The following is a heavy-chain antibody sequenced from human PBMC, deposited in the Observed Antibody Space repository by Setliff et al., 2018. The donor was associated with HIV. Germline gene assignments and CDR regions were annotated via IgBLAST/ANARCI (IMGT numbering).Heavy chain of an antibody. CDR2: VAADGNIK. CDR3: VKAPGTTGGYDFFFDY. CDR1: GFIFSNYD. D-gene: IGHD5-12*01. J-gene: IGHJ4*02. Sequence: GGSLRLSCAASGFIFSNYDMHWVRQAPGKGLEWVAIVAADGNIKYYADSVKGRFTISRDNSESTLSLQMNSLRTDDTALYYCVKAPGTTGGYDFFFDYWGQGTLVTAPQ. V-gene: IGHV3-30*02.